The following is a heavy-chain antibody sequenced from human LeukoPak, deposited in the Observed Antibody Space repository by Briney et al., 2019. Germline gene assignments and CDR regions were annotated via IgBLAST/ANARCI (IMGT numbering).Heavy chain of an antibody. CDR1: GGTFSSYA. CDR3: ARDRGDIVVVPAAIWFDP. D-gene: IGHD2-2*01. J-gene: IGHJ5*02. CDR2: IIPIFGTA. V-gene: IGHV1-69*06. Sequence: ASVKVSCKVSGGTFSSYAISWVRQAPGQGLEWMGGIIPIFGTANYAQKFQGRVTITADKSTSTAYMELSCLRSEDTAVYYCARDRGDIVVVPAAIWFDPWGQGTLVTVSS.